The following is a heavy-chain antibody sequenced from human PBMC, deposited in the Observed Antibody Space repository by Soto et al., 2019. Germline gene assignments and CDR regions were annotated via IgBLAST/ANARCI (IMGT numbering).Heavy chain of an antibody. CDR2: INHSGST. J-gene: IGHJ4*02. Sequence: SETLSLTCAVYGGSFSGYYWSWIRQPPGKGLEWIGEINHSGSTNYNPSLKSRVTISVDTSKNQFSLKLSSVTAADTGVYYWAMTIGPIRPRLDYWGQGTLVTVSS. CDR3: AMTIGPIRPRLDY. D-gene: IGHD3-16*01. V-gene: IGHV4-34*01. CDR1: GGSFSGYY.